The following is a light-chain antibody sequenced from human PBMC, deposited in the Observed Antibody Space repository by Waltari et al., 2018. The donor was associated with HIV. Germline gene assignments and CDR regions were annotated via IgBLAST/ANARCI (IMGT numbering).Light chain of an antibody. CDR1: SSNIGSNY. V-gene: IGLV1-51*01. CDR3: GTWESSLSAVV. CDR2: DNK. J-gene: IGLJ2*01. Sequence: QSVLTQPPSVSAAPGQMVTISCSGSSSNIGSNYVSWYQHLPVTAPKLLIYDNKERPSGIPDRFSASKSGTSVALDITGLQTGDEGDYYCGTWESSLSAVVFGGGTKLTVL.